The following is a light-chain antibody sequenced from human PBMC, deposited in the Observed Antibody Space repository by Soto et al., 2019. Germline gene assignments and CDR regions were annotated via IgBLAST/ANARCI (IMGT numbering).Light chain of an antibody. CDR3: LQSYRGQLT. J-gene: IGKJ4*01. Sequence: DIHXTHLGAALPALLGYRVTYTCRASQSINKYLSWYKKKPGKDXNXXXFGASNLQSGVQSRFSGSGSGKDFNLKIRSIQPEDFETYYCLQSYRGQLTVGCGTQVEI. CDR2: GAS. V-gene: IGKV1-39*01. CDR1: QSINKY.